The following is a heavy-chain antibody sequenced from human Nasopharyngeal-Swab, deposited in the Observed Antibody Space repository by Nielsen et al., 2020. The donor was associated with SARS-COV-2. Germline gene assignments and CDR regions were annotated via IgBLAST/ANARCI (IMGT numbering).Heavy chain of an antibody. J-gene: IGHJ6*02. Sequence: WIRQPPGKGLEWVGFIRSKAYGGTTEYAASVKGRFTISRDESKSIAYLQMNSLKTEDTAVYYCTRGNYRVTIFGVVTTGDYGMDVWGQGTTVTVSS. CDR2: IRSKAYGGTT. D-gene: IGHD3-3*01. CDR3: TRGNYRVTIFGVVTTGDYGMDV. V-gene: IGHV3-49*02.